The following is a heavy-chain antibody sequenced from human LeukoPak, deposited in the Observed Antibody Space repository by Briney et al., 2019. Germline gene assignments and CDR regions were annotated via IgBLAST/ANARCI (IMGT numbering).Heavy chain of an antibody. CDR3: ATLCSGGSCFDRYCYYYMDV. D-gene: IGHD2-15*01. V-gene: IGHV1-24*01. CDR1: GYTLTELS. Sequence: ASVKVSCKVSGYTLTELSMHWVRQAPGKGLEWMGGFDPEDGETIYAQKFQGRVTMTEDTSTDTAYMELSSLRSEDTAVYYCATLCSGGSCFDRYCYYYMDVWGKGTTVTVSS. J-gene: IGHJ6*03. CDR2: FDPEDGET.